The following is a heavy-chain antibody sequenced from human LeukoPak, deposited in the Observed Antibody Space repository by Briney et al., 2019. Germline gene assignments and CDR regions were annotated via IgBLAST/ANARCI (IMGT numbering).Heavy chain of an antibody. J-gene: IGHJ4*02. D-gene: IGHD6-19*01. Sequence: SETLSLTCAVYGGSFSGYYWSWIRQPPGKGLEWIGEINHSGSTNYNPSLKSRVTISVDTSKNQFSLKLSSVTAADTAVYYCARGGIAVAGPPFDYWGQGTWSPSPQ. V-gene: IGHV4-34*01. CDR1: GGSFSGYY. CDR3: ARGGIAVAGPPFDY. CDR2: INHSGST.